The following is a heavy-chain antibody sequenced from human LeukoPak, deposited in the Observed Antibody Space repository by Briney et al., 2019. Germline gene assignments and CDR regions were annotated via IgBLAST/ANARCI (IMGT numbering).Heavy chain of an antibody. CDR1: GFTFSSNA. V-gene: IGHV3-30*04. Sequence: GRSLRLSCAASGFTFSSNAMHWVRQAPGKGLEWVAIISYDGSNKYYADSVKGRFTISRDNSKNTLYLQMNSLRAEDTAVYYCAKLAQDYYDSSGYYPDYWGQGTLVTVSS. CDR2: ISYDGSNK. CDR3: AKLAQDYYDSSGYYPDY. D-gene: IGHD3-22*01. J-gene: IGHJ4*02.